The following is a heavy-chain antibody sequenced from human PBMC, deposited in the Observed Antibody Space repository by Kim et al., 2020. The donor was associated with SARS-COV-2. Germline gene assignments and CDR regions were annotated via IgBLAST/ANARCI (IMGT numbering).Heavy chain of an antibody. CDR1: GFTFSSYS. J-gene: IGHJ4*02. D-gene: IGHD1-26*01. CDR3: ARFQWAGGQGG. CDR2: ISSSSSYI. Sequence: GGSLRLSCAASGFTFSSYSMNWVRQAPGKGLEWVSSISSSSSYIYYADSVKGRFTISRDNAKNSLYLQMNSLRAEDTAVYYCARFQWAGGQGGWGQGTLVTVSS. V-gene: IGHV3-21*01.